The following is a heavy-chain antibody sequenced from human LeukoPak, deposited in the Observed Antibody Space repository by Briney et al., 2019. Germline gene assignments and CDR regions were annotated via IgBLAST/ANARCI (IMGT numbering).Heavy chain of an antibody. Sequence: SQTLSLTCTVSGGSISSGGYYWSWIRQHPGKGLEWIGYIYYSGSTYYNPSLKSRVTISVDTSKNQFSLKLSSVTAADTAVYYCARHGIAAAGDPFDYWGQGTLVTVSS. CDR1: GGSISSGGYY. J-gene: IGHJ4*02. CDR3: ARHGIAAAGDPFDY. V-gene: IGHV4-31*03. D-gene: IGHD6-13*01. CDR2: IYYSGST.